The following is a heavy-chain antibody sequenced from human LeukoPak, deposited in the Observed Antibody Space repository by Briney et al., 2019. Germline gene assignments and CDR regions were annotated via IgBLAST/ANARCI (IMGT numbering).Heavy chain of an antibody. D-gene: IGHD6-13*01. J-gene: IGHJ4*02. CDR3: AKDAAGPEY. V-gene: IGHV3-23*01. Sequence: GGSLRLSCAASGLTFSDYSMTWVRQAPGKGLFWVSGISAGGGSTYYADSVKGRFTISGDNSRNTLYLQMNSLRVEDTAVYYCAKDAAGPEYWGQGTLVTVSS. CDR2: ISAGGGST. CDR1: GLTFSDYS.